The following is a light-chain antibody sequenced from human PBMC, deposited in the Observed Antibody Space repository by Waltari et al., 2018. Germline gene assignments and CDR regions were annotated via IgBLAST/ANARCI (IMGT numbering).Light chain of an antibody. V-gene: IGLV2-14*03. CDR3: ASYTTFDNPCV. J-gene: IGLJ1*01. Sequence: QSALTQPASVSGSPGQSITISCSGTSSDFGGYPYVSWYQQPPGEAPKLIIYGVSTRPSGISDRFSGSNSGNTASLTISGLRADDEGDYYCASYTTFDNPCVFGSGTKVTVL. CDR2: GVS. CDR1: SSDFGGYPY.